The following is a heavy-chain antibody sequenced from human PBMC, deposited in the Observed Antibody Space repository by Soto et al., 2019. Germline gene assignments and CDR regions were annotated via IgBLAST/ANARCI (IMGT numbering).Heavy chain of an antibody. Sequence: EVRLLESGGGLVQPGGSLRLSCAASGFNFSVYAMSWVRQATGKGLEWVSGISGSGDSTHYADSVKGRFTVSRDNSKFMLYLQTNSLRAEDTAIYYCAKALYGGFTYWGHGTLVTVSP. CDR3: AKALYGGFTY. CDR2: ISGSGDST. D-gene: IGHD3-10*01. J-gene: IGHJ4*01. V-gene: IGHV3-23*01. CDR1: GFNFSVYA.